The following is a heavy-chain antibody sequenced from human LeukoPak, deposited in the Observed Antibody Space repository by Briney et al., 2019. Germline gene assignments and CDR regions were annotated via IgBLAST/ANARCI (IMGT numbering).Heavy chain of an antibody. CDR3: ARESVPRYYDILTGYCDY. V-gene: IGHV3-21*01. D-gene: IGHD3-9*01. J-gene: IGHJ4*02. CDR1: GFTFSTYS. CDR2: ISSSSGDI. Sequence: GGSLRLSCAASGFTFSTYSMNWVRQAPGKGLEWVSFISSSSGDIYYADSVKGRFTISRDNAKNSLYLQMNSLRVEDTAVYYCARESVPRYYDILTGYCDYWGQGTLVTVSS.